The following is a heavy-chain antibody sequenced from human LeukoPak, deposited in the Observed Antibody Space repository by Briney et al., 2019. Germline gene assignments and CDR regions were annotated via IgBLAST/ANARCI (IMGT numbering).Heavy chain of an antibody. D-gene: IGHD3-3*01. CDR3: ARSPDSIFGAFDY. CDR2: IYPGDSDT. J-gene: IGHJ4*02. Sequence: GESLKISCKGSGYSFTSYWIGWVRQMPGKGLEWMGIIYPGDSDTRYRPSFQGQVTISADKSISTAYLQWSSLKASDTAMYYCARSPDSIFGAFDYWGQGTLVTVSS. CDR1: GYSFTSYW. V-gene: IGHV5-51*01.